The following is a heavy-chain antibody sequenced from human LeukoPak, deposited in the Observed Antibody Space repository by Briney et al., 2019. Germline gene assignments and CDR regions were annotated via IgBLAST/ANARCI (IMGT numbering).Heavy chain of an antibody. V-gene: IGHV1-58*01. Sequence: GASVKVSCKASGFTFSNSAVRWVRQARGQRLEWIGWIVVASGKTNYAQSFQGRLTVSRDMSTSTAYMEVGSLRSEDTAVYYCAAASVAPGGHFYGMDVWGKGTTVTVSS. CDR3: AAASVAPGGHFYGMDV. J-gene: IGHJ6*04. CDR1: GFTFSNSA. D-gene: IGHD2-8*02. CDR2: IVVASGKT.